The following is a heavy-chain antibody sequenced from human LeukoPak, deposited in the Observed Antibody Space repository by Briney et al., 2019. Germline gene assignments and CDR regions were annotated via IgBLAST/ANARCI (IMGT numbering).Heavy chain of an antibody. D-gene: IGHD4-17*01. V-gene: IGHV1-8*01. CDR3: ARRRSMTTVTSFDY. Sequence: ASVKVSCKASGYTFTSYDISWVRQATGQGLEWMGWMNPNSGNTGYAQKFQGRVTMTRNTSISTAYMELSSLRSEDTAVYYCARRRSMTTVTSFDYWGQGTLVTVSS. J-gene: IGHJ4*02. CDR2: MNPNSGNT. CDR1: GYTFTSYD.